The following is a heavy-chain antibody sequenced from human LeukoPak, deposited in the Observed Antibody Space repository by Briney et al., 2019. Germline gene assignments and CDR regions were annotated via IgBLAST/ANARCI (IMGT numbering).Heavy chain of an antibody. CDR1: GYTFTGYY. D-gene: IGHD1-26*01. Sequence: GASVKVSCEASGYTFTGYYMHWVRQAPGQGLEWMGGIIPIFGTANYAQKFQGRVTITADESTSTAYMELSSLRSEDTAVYYCAVLGATTFAYWGQGTLVTVSS. V-gene: IGHV1-69*13. J-gene: IGHJ4*02. CDR3: AVLGATTFAY. CDR2: IIPIFGTA.